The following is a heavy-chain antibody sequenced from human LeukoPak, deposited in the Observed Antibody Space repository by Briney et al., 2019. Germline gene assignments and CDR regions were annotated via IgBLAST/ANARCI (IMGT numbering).Heavy chain of an antibody. CDR2: ISSSSSYI. V-gene: IGHV3-21*01. D-gene: IGHD5-12*01. CDR1: GFTFSSYS. J-gene: IGHJ4*02. CDR3: AREGGYSGYFDY. Sequence: GGSLRLSCAASGFTFSSYSMNWVRQAPGKGLEWVSSISSSSSYIYYADSVKGRFTISRDNAKNSLYLQMNSLRAEDTAVYYCAREGGYSGYFDYWGQGTPVTVSS.